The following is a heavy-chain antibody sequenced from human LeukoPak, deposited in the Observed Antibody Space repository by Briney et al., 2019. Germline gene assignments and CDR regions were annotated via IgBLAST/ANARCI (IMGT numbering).Heavy chain of an antibody. CDR1: GGSISSDSYY. CDR2: IYYSGST. D-gene: IGHD3-10*01. CDR3: ARGRGRYYGSGSYYTY. V-gene: IGHV4-39*01. Sequence: SETLSLTCTVSGGSISSDSYYWAWIRQPPGKGLEWIASIYYSGSTYYNPSLKSRVTISVDTSRNQFSLKLSSVTAADTAVYYCARGRGRYYGSGSYYTYWGQGTLVTVSS. J-gene: IGHJ4*02.